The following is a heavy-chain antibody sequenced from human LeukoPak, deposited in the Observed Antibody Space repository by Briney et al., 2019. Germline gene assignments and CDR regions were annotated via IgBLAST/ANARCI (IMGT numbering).Heavy chain of an antibody. CDR2: IIPIFGTA. Sequence: SVKVSCKASGGTFSSYAISWVRQAPGQGLEWMGGIIPIFGTANYAQKFQGRVTITTDESTSTAYMELSSLRSEDTAVYYCASNAIVGPRDYYYYYYMDVWGKGTMVTVSS. J-gene: IGHJ6*03. CDR3: ASNAIVGPRDYYYYYYMDV. D-gene: IGHD2-21*01. V-gene: IGHV1-69*05. CDR1: GGTFSSYA.